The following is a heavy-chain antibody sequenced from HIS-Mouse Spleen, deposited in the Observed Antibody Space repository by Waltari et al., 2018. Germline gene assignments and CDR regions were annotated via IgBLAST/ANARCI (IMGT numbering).Heavy chain of an antibody. Sequence: EVQLVESGGGLVKPGGSLRLSCAASGFTFRSYSMNWVRQAPGKGLEWVSSISSSSSYIYYADSVKGRFTISRDNAKNSLYLQMNSLRAEDTAVYYCARGCLAAAGYYYGMDVWGQGTTVTVSS. CDR1: GFTFRSYS. CDR3: ARGCLAAAGYYYGMDV. V-gene: IGHV3-21*01. J-gene: IGHJ6*02. CDR2: ISSSSSYI. D-gene: IGHD6-13*01.